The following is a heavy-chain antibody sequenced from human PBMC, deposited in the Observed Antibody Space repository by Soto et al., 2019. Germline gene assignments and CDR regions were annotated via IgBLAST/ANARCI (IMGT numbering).Heavy chain of an antibody. Sequence: QVQLVQSGAEVKKPGSSVKVSCKASGGTFSRYSITWVRQAPGHGLEWIGRIIPIFGIASYAQKFQGRVTITADESTSTAYMELSSLRSDDTAVYYCAREVRDRETGLVPAAIDGMDVWGQGTTVTDSS. J-gene: IGHJ6*02. CDR3: AREVRDRETGLVPAAIDGMDV. V-gene: IGHV1-69*08. CDR2: IIPIFGIA. D-gene: IGHD2-2*01. CDR1: GGTFSRYS.